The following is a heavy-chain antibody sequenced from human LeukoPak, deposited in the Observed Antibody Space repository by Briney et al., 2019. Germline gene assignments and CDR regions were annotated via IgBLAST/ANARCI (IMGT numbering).Heavy chain of an antibody. Sequence: GGSLRLSCAASGFTFSSYWMHWVRQAPGKGLVWVSRINSDGSSTSYADSVKGRFTISRDNAKNTLYLQMNSLRAEDTAVYYCARGALDTRAFDYWGQGTLVTVSS. D-gene: IGHD2-2*02. CDR2: INSDGSST. CDR1: GFTFSSYW. CDR3: ARGALDTRAFDY. V-gene: IGHV3-74*01. J-gene: IGHJ4*02.